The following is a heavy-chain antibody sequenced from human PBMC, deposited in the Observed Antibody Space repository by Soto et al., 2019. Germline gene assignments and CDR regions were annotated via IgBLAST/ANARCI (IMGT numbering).Heavy chain of an antibody. CDR3: AREGPAPYYYYGMDV. CDR2: ISGYNGNT. CDR1: GYSFTTYG. Sequence: QVQLVQSRGEVKKPGASVKVSCKTSGYSFTTYGISWVRQAPGQGLEWMGWISGYNGNTNYAQNLQGRVTMATDTPTSTADMELRSLRSDDTAVYYCAREGPAPYYYYGMDVWGQGSTVTVSS. J-gene: IGHJ6*02. V-gene: IGHV1-18*01.